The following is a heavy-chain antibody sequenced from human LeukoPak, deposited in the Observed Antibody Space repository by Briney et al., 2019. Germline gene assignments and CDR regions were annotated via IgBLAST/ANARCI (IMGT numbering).Heavy chain of an antibody. CDR1: GFTFSNYA. CDR2: IYTSGST. D-gene: IGHD5-18*01. CDR3: ARDRIGGYSYDYYYYYGMDV. J-gene: IGHJ6*02. Sequence: PGGSLRLSCAASGFTFSNYAMSWVRQAPGKGLEWIGRIYTSGSTNYNPSLKSRVTISVDTSKNQFSLKLSSVTAADTAVYYCARDRIGGYSYDYYYYYGMDVWGQGTTVTVSS. V-gene: IGHV4-4*08.